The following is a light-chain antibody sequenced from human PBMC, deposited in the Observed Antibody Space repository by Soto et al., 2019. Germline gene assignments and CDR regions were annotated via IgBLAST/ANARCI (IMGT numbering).Light chain of an antibody. V-gene: IGKV3-15*01. CDR3: QQYNNWPRT. Sequence: EIVLTQSPGTLSLSPGDRATLSCRASQSVNSNLAWYQQKPGQAPRLLIYRASTRATGIPARFSGSGSGTDFTLTISGLQSEDFAVYYCQQYNNWPRTFGQGTKVEIK. CDR2: RAS. CDR1: QSVNSN. J-gene: IGKJ1*01.